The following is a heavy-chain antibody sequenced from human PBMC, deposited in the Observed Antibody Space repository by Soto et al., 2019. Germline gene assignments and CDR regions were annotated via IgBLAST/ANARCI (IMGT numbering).Heavy chain of an antibody. CDR1: GGSISSGGYY. CDR3: ARGGIAAAAPPDY. J-gene: IGHJ4*02. CDR2: IYYSGST. Sequence: QVQLQESGPGLVKPSQTLSLTCTVSGGSISSGGYYWSWIRQHPGKGLEWIGYIYYSGSTYYNPSLKRRVTISVDPSKNQCSLKLSSVTAADTAVYYCARGGIAAAAPPDYWGQGTLVTVSS. D-gene: IGHD6-13*01. V-gene: IGHV4-31*03.